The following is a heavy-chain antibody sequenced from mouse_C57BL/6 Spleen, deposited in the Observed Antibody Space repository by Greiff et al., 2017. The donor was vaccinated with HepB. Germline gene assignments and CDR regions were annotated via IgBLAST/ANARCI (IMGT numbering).Heavy chain of an antibody. D-gene: IGHD2-4*01. Sequence: EVQLQQSGAELVRPGASVKLSFTASGFNIKDYYMHWVKQRPEQGLEWIGRIDPEDGDTEYAPKFQGKATMTADTSSNTAYLQLSSLTSEDTAVYYCTIYYDYDGASYWYFDVWGTGTTVTVSS. V-gene: IGHV14-1*01. CDR3: TIYYDYDGASYWYFDV. CDR2: IDPEDGDT. CDR1: GFNIKDYY. J-gene: IGHJ1*03.